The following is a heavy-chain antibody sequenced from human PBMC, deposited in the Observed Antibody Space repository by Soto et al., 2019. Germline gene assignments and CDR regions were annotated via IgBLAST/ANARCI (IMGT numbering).Heavy chain of an antibody. V-gene: IGHV3-30-3*02. Sequence: GGSLRLSCAASGFPFSSYAMHWVRQDPGKGLEWVAVISYDGSNKYYADSVKGRFTISRDNSKNTLYLQMNSLRAEDTAVYYCAKRTPGWYFDLWGCGTLVTVSS. CDR2: ISYDGSNK. CDR1: GFPFSSYA. J-gene: IGHJ2*01. CDR3: AKRTPGWYFDL.